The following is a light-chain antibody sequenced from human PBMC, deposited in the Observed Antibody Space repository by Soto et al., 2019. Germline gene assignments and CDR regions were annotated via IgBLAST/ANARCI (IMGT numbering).Light chain of an antibody. CDR1: QSVNSN. J-gene: IGKJ2*01. CDR2: GAS. V-gene: IGKV3-15*01. CDR3: QHYKNWPPYT. Sequence: EIVMTQSPATLSVSPGERATLSCRASQSVNSNLAWYQQKPGQAPRLLIYGASTRATGIPARFSGSGSGTEFTLTISSLQSADFAVYYCQHYKNWPPYTFGQGTKLEIK.